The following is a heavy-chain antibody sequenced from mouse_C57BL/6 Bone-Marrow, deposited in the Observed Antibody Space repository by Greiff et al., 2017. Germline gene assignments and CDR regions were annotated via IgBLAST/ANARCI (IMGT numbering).Heavy chain of an antibody. J-gene: IGHJ1*03. D-gene: IGHD1-1*01. V-gene: IGHV1-81*01. CDR3: ESGGYYGSRSYWYFDV. CDR1: GYTFTSYG. CDR2: IYPRSGNT. Sequence: VKLQESGAELARPGASVKLSCKASGYTFTSYGISWVKQRTGQGLEWIGEIYPRSGNTYYNEKFKGKATLTADKSSSTAYMELRSLTSEDSAVYFCESGGYYGSRSYWYFDVWGTGTTVTVSS.